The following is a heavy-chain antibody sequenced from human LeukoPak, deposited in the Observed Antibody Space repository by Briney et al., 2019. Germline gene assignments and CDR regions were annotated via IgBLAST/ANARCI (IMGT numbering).Heavy chain of an antibody. V-gene: IGHV4-4*02. Sequence: PSGTLSLICGVSGGSISSTNWWTWVRQPPGKGREWIGEVHLDGRTNYNPSLESRLTMSVDLSENHISLKLTSVTAADTAVYYCAREGGFYRPLDYSGQGTLVTVSS. CDR1: GGSISSTNW. D-gene: IGHD6-25*01. CDR2: VHLDGRT. J-gene: IGHJ4*02. CDR3: AREGGFYRPLDY.